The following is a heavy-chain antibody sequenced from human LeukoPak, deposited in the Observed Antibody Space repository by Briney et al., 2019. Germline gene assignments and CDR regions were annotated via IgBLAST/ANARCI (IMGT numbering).Heavy chain of an antibody. V-gene: IGHV3-21*01. CDR2: ISSSSSYI. Sequence: GGSLRLSCAASGFTFSSYYMNWGRQAPGQGLEWVSSISSSSSYIYYADSVKGRFTISRDNAKNSLYLQRNSLRAEDTAVYYCARETAATDPPGAFDIWGQGTMVTVSS. D-gene: IGHD6-25*01. J-gene: IGHJ3*02. CDR1: GFTFSSYY. CDR3: ARETAATDPPGAFDI.